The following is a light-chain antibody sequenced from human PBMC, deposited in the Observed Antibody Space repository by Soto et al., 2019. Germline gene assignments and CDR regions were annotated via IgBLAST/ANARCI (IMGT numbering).Light chain of an antibody. CDR2: GAS. CDR1: LTISDNY. CDR3: QQYSRAPLT. V-gene: IGKV3-20*01. Sequence: EIVLTHSPGTLSLSPGERATLSCRASLTISDNYLAWYQQKAGQAPRLVIFGASSRATGIPDRFSASGSGTDFTLTISRLEPEDFAVYYCQQYSRAPLTFGQGTKVDIK. J-gene: IGKJ1*01.